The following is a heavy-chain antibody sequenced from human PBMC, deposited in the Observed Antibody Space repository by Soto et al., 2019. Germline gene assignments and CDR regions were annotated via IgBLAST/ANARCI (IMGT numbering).Heavy chain of an antibody. CDR1: GASISTTTYY. CDR2: IFYTGST. D-gene: IGHD1-26*01. Sequence: QLQLQESGPGLVKPSGTLSLTCTVSGASISTTTYYWGWIRQPPGKGLEWIGSIFYTGSTYSNPSLKSRVTISVDTSKNQFSLKLTSVTAADTAVYYCARQYSGNYYYDYWGQGTLVTVSS. CDR3: ARQYSGNYYYDY. V-gene: IGHV4-39*01. J-gene: IGHJ4*02.